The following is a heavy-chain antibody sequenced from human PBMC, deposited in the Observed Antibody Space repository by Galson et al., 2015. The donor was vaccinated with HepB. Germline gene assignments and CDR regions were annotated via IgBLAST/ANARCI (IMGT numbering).Heavy chain of an antibody. J-gene: IGHJ4*02. CDR2: ISSSSSYI. CDR3: ARVWGSWPESYFDY. CDR1: GFTFSSYS. Sequence: SLRLSCAASGFTFSSYSMNWVRRAPGKGLEWVSSISSSSSYIYYADSVKGRFTISRDNAKNSLYLQMNSLRAEDTAVYYCARVWGSWPESYFDYWGQGTLVTVSS. D-gene: IGHD6-13*01. V-gene: IGHV3-21*01.